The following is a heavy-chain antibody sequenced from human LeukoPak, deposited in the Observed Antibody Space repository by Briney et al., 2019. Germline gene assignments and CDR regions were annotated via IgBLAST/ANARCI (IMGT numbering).Heavy chain of an antibody. CDR2: IYYSGST. CDR3: ASTYYDFWSGYHGVNWFDP. D-gene: IGHD3-3*01. Sequence: SETLSLTCTVSGGSISSYYWSWIRQPPGKGLEWIGYIYYSGSTNYNPSLKSRVTISVDTSKNQFSQKLSSVTAADTAVYYCASTYYDFWSGYHGVNWFDPWGQGTLVTVSS. V-gene: IGHV4-59*01. J-gene: IGHJ5*02. CDR1: GGSISSYY.